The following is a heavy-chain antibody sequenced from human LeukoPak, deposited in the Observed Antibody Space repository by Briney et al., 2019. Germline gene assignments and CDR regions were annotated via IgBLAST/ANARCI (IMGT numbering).Heavy chain of an antibody. CDR1: GFTFSSYA. D-gene: IGHD1-1*01. Sequence: GGSLRLSCAASGFTFSSYAMSWVRQAPGKGLGWVSAISGSGGSTYYADSVKGRFTISRDNSKNTLYLQMDSLRAEDTALYYCALRGVRYVYWGQGTLVTVSS. J-gene: IGHJ4*02. CDR2: ISGSGGST. CDR3: ALRGVRYVY. V-gene: IGHV3-23*01.